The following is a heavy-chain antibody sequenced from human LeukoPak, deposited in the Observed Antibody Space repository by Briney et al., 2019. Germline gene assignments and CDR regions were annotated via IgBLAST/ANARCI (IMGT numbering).Heavy chain of an antibody. CDR2: MNPNSGNT. CDR1: GGTFSGYA. CDR3: ARAQYSSGWGTDY. Sequence: ASVKVSCKASGGTFSGYAISWVRQATGQGLEWMGWMNPNSGNTGYAQKFQGRVTMTRNTSISTAYMELSSLRSEDTAVYYCARAQYSSGWGTDYWGQGTLVTVSS. D-gene: IGHD6-19*01. J-gene: IGHJ4*02. V-gene: IGHV1-8*02.